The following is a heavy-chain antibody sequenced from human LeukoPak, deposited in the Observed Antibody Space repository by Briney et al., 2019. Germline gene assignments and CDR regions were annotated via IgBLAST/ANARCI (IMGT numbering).Heavy chain of an antibody. J-gene: IGHJ6*02. CDR3: ARQSVAVNYYYGMDV. V-gene: IGHV5-51*01. CDR1: GYSFTTYW. Sequence: PGESLKISCKGSGYSFTTYWIGWVRQMPGKGLEWMGIIYPGDSDTRYSPSFQGQVTISADKSINTAYLQWSSLKASDTAMYYCARQSVAVNYYYGMDVWGQGTTVTVSS. D-gene: IGHD6-19*01. CDR2: IYPGDSDT.